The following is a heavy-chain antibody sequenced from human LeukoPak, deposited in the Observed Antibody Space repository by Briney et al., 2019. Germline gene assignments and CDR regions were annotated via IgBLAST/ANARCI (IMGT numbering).Heavy chain of an antibody. CDR2: IWYDGSNK. J-gene: IGHJ4*02. V-gene: IGHV3-33*01. Sequence: GGSLRLSCAASGFTFSSYGMHWVRQAPGKGREGVAVIWYDGSNKYYADSVKGRFTISRDNSKNTLYLQMNSLRAEDTAVYYCARDRTYYYDSSGYSPAPYFDYWGQGTLVTVSS. D-gene: IGHD3-22*01. CDR1: GFTFSSYG. CDR3: ARDRTYYYDSSGYSPAPYFDY.